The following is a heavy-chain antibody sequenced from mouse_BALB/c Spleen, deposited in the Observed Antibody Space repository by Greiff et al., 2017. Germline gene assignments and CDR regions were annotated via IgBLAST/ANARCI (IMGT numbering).Heavy chain of an antibody. CDR3: ALYGSRGD. V-gene: IGHV3-2*02. J-gene: IGHJ2*01. D-gene: IGHD1-1*01. CDR1: GYSITSDYA. Sequence: EVMLVESGPGLVKPSQSLSLTCTVTGYSITSDYAWNWIRQFPGNKLEWMGYISYSGSTSYNPSLKSRISITRDTSKNQFFLQLNSVTTEDTATYYCALYGSRGDWGQGTTLTVSS. CDR2: ISYSGST.